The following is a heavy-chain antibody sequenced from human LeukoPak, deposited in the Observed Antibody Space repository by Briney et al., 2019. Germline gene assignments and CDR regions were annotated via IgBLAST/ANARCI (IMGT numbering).Heavy chain of an antibody. CDR1: GITLSNYA. V-gene: IGHV3-23*01. CDR2: ISGSGGST. D-gene: IGHD6-19*01. Sequence: GGSLRLSCVVSGITLSNYAMSWVRQAPGKGLEWVSAISGSGGSTYYADSVKGRFTISRDNSKNTLYLQMNSLRAEDTAVYYCAKASSSGWYGHAFDIWDQGTMVTVSS. J-gene: IGHJ3*02. CDR3: AKASSSGWYGHAFDI.